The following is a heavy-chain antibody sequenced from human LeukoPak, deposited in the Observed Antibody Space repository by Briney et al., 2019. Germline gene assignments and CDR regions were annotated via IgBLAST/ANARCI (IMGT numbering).Heavy chain of an antibody. D-gene: IGHD2-21*02. V-gene: IGHV4-30-2*01. Sequence: SQTLSLTCAVSGGSISSGGYSWSWIRQPPGQGLEWIGYIYHSGSTYYNPSLKSRVTISVDRSKNQFSLELSSVTAADTAVYYCARAHRGVTIDYWGQGTLVTVSS. CDR3: ARAHRGVTIDY. J-gene: IGHJ4*02. CDR2: IYHSGST. CDR1: GGSISSGGYS.